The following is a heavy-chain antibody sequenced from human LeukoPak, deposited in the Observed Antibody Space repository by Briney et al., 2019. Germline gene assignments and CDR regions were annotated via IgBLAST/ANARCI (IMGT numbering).Heavy chain of an antibody. V-gene: IGHV4-39*01. Sequence: GSLRLSCAASGFTFSSHWMHWIRQPPGKGLEWIGSIYYSGSTYYNPSLKSRVTISVDTSKNQFSLKLSSVTAADTAVYYCARHFGSMDVWGQGTTVTVSS. CDR1: GFTFSSHW. CDR2: IYYSGST. D-gene: IGHD3-16*01. CDR3: ARHFGSMDV. J-gene: IGHJ6*02.